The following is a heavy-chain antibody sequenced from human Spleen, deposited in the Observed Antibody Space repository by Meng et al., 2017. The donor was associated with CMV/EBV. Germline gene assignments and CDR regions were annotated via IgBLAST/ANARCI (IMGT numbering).Heavy chain of an antibody. CDR1: GFTFSDYS. CDR2: ISSSGSAI. J-gene: IGHJ4*02. V-gene: IGHV3-11*04. Sequence: SCAASGFTFSDYSRIWIRQAPGKGLECVSYISSSGSAIYYADSVKGRFTISRDKAKNSLYLQMNSLRAEDTAVYYCARNGRYSGSGDYWGQGTLVTVSS. CDR3: ARNGRYSGSGDY. D-gene: IGHD1-26*01.